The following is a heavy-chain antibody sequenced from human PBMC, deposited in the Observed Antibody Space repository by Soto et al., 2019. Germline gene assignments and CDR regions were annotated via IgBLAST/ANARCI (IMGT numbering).Heavy chain of an antibody. D-gene: IGHD3-22*01. J-gene: IGHJ4*02. V-gene: IGHV4-34*01. CDR1: GGSFSGYY. CDR2: INHSGST. CDR3: ARARLALYYFDY. Sequence: PSETLSLTCAVYGGSFSGYYWSWIRQPPGKGLEWIGEINHSGSTNYNPSLKSRVTISVDTSKNQFSLKLSSVTAADTAVYYCARARLALYYFDYWGQGTLVTVSS.